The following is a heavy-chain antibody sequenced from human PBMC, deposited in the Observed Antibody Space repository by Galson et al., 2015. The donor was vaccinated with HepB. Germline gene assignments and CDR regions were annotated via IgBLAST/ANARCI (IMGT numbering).Heavy chain of an antibody. CDR2: ISSSSSYT. Sequence: SLRLSCAASGFTFSDYYMSWIRQAPGKGLEWVSYISSSSSYTNYADSVKGRFTISRDNAKNSLYLQMNSLRAEDTAVYYCARVGPVGGGYFDYWGQGTLVTVSS. CDR3: ARVGPVGGGYFDY. V-gene: IGHV3-11*06. D-gene: IGHD1-26*01. CDR1: GFTFSDYY. J-gene: IGHJ4*02.